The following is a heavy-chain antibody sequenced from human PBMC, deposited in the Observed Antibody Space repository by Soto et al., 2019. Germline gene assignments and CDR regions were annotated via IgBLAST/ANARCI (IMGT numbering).Heavy chain of an antibody. CDR1: GGTFSSYT. CDR2: LIPILGIA. J-gene: IGHJ4*02. D-gene: IGHD3-22*01. CDR3: ARAPYDSSGYYYPTYYLDY. V-gene: IGHV1-69*02. Sequence: QVQLVQSGAEVKKPGSSVKVSCKASGGTFSSYTISRVRQAPGQGLEWMGRLIPILGIANYAQKFQGRVTITADKSTSTAYMELSSLRSEDTAVYYCARAPYDSSGYYYPTYYLDYWGQGTLVTVSS.